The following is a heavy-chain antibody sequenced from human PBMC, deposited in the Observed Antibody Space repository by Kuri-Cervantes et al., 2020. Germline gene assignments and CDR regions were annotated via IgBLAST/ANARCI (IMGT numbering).Heavy chain of an antibody. V-gene: IGHV2-26*01. D-gene: IGHD5-18*01. CDR1: GFSLSNAGMG. J-gene: IGHJ6*03. Sequence: SGPTLVKPTETLTLTCTVSGFSLSNAGMGVSWIRQPPGKALEWLAHIFSNDERSYSTSLKNRLTISKDTSKSQVVLTMTDMDPVDTATYYCARIGDTYGLYYYYMDVWGKGTTVTVSS. CDR3: ARIGDTYGLYYYYMDV. CDR2: IFSNDER.